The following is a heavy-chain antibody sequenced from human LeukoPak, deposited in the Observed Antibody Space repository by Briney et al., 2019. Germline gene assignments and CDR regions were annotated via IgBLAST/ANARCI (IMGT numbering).Heavy chain of an antibody. CDR1: GGSISSGSYY. V-gene: IGHV4-61*02. Sequence: SETLSLTCTVSGGSISSGSYYWSWIRQPAGKGLEWIGRIYTSGSTNYNPSLKSRVTISVDTSKNQFSLKLSSVTAADTAVYYCASNLYGYSSSWPPGYWGQGTLVTVSS. CDR2: IYTSGST. J-gene: IGHJ4*02. D-gene: IGHD6-13*01. CDR3: ASNLYGYSSSWPPGY.